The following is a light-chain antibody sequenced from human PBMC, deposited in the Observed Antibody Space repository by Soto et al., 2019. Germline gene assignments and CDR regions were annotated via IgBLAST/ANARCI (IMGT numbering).Light chain of an antibody. CDR3: QTYDSSLSVLYI. V-gene: IGLV1-40*01. Sequence: SVLTQPPSISGSTAQRVRSACTCGSVRIGAGSDVHWYHQLPGTAPNLLIYGNTNRPSGVPDRFSGSKSGTSASLAIAGLQTEDEGDYYFQTYDSSLSVLYIFASGPKVTVL. CDR2: GNT. J-gene: IGLJ1*01. CDR1: SVRIGAGSD.